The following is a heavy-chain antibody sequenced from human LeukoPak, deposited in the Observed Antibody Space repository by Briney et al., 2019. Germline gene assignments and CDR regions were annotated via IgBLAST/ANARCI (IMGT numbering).Heavy chain of an antibody. CDR2: IYYSGST. CDR1: GGSIRSYY. CDR3: ASGSYYFDY. J-gene: IGHJ4*02. D-gene: IGHD1-26*01. V-gene: IGHV4-59*08. Sequence: SETLSLTCSVSGGSIRSYYWSWIRQPLGKGLEWIGYIYYSGSTNYNPSLKSRVTISVDTTKNQFSLKLSPVAAADTAAYYCASGSYYFDYWGQGTLVTVSS.